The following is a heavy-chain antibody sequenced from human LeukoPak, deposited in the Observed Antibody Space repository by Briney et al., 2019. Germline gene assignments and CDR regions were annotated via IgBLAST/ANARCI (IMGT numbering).Heavy chain of an antibody. J-gene: IGHJ5*02. CDR2: VHPDNGNT. CDR3: ATGPRNDP. V-gene: IGHV1-8*01. D-gene: IGHD1-14*01. CDR1: GYPFTKWE. Sequence: ASVKVSCKTSGYPFTKWEINWVRQAAGQGLEWLGWVHPDNGNTYYAQRFPGRVTMSRDPSTTPAYTALSGLRSNDTAVYSCATGPRNDPWGQGTLVTVSS.